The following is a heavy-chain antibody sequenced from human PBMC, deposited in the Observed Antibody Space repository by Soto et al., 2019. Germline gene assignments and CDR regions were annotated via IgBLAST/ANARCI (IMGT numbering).Heavy chain of an antibody. CDR3: ARSASGRYDMDV. J-gene: IGHJ6*02. CDR1: GASISSGDYY. Sequence: SETLSLTCTVSGASISSGDYYWSWIRQPPGKGLEWIGYIYYRGTTYYNPSLKSRVAMSVDTSRNQFSLKLSSVTAADTAVYYCARSASGRYDMDVWGQGTTVTVSS. CDR2: IYYRGTT. D-gene: IGHD3-10*01. V-gene: IGHV4-30-4*01.